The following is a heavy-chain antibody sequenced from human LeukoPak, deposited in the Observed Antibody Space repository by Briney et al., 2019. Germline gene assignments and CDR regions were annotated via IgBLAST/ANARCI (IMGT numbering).Heavy chain of an antibody. CDR2: IIPIFGTA. D-gene: IGHD4-17*01. CDR3: GVAVTKTNYYYYYMDV. J-gene: IGHJ6*03. Sequence: ASVKVSCKASGGTSSSYAISWVRQAPGQGLEWMGGIIPIFGTANYAQKCQGRVTITADKSTSTAYMELSSLRSEDTAVYYCGVAVTKTNYYYYYMDVWGKGTTVTVSS. V-gene: IGHV1-69*06. CDR1: GGTSSSYA.